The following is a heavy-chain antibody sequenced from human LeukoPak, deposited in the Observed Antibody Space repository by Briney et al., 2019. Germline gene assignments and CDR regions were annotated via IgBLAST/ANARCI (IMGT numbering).Heavy chain of an antibody. CDR1: GFTFSIYY. CDR2: IKEDGGEK. D-gene: IGHD4-17*01. V-gene: IGHV3-7*01. J-gene: IGHJ5*02. CDR3: ARDGIHYGDYP. Sequence: GGSLRLSCAASGFTFSIYYMSWLRQAPGKGLEWVAHIKEDGGEKYYVDSVRGRFTISRDNAKNSLYLQMNSLRADDTAVYYCARDGIHYGDYPWGQGTLVTVSS.